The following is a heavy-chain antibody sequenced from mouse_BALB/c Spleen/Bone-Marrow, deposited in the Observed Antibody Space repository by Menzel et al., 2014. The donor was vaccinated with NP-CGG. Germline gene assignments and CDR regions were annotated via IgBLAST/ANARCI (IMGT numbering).Heavy chain of an antibody. J-gene: IGHJ2*01. V-gene: IGHV1-61*01. CDR1: GYTFTSYW. CDR2: IGPSDSET. CDR3: ARWGAYFDY. Sequence: SGAELVRPGTPVKLSCKASGYTFTSYWMNWVKQRPGRGLEWIGRIGPSDSETHYNQKFKDKATLTVDKSSSTAYIQLSSLTSEDSAVYYCARWGAYFDYWGQGTTLTVSS.